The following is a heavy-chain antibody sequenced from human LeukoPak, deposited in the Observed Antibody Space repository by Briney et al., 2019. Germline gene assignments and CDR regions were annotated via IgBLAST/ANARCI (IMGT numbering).Heavy chain of an antibody. CDR3: ANSVRLFGVPLDY. CDR1: GFTFSSYA. J-gene: IGHJ4*02. CDR2: ISGSGGST. V-gene: IGHV3-23*01. D-gene: IGHD3-10*02. Sequence: PGGSLRLSCAASGFTFSSYAMSWVRQAPGKGLEWVSAISGSGGSTYYADSVKGRFTISRDNSKNTLYLQMNSLRAEDTAVYYCANSVRLFGVPLDYWGQGTLVTVSS.